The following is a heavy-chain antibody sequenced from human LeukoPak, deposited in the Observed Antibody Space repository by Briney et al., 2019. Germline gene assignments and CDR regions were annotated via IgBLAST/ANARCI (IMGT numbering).Heavy chain of an antibody. CDR2: INHSGST. CDR1: GGSFSGYY. J-gene: IGHJ6*03. V-gene: IGHV4-34*01. CDR3: ARGSAQDYHDSSGYYYRYYYYYYMDV. D-gene: IGHD3-22*01. Sequence: NTSETLSLTCAVYGGSFSGYYWSWIRQPPGKGLEWIGEINHSGSTNYNPSLKSRVTISVDTSKNQFSLKLSSVTAADTAVYYCARGSAQDYHDSSGYYYRYYYYYYMDVWGKGTTVTVSS.